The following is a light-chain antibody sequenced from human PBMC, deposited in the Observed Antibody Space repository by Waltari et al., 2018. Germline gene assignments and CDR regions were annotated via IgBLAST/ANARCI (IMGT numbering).Light chain of an antibody. Sequence: QSVLTQPPSVSAAPGQKVTISCPGSTPNIGNQDVSWYQQVPGTAPKLLIYDNDKRPSGIPDRFSGFKSGTSATLGITGLQTGDEAEYYCGTWDSSLSDVVFGGGTKLTVL. CDR1: TPNIGNQD. CDR3: GTWDSSLSDVV. J-gene: IGLJ3*02. V-gene: IGLV1-51*01. CDR2: DND.